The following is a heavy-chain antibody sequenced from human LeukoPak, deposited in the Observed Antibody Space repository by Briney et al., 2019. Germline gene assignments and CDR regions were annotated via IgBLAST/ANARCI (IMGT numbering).Heavy chain of an antibody. D-gene: IGHD1-14*01. Sequence: SGTLSLTCTVSGDSVTNDFFWGWVRQPPGRELEWIRSFCLGRDTYYRPSLKSRVTISVDTSKNQFFLKLNSVTAADTAVYYCARWASISREPGGFFDHWGQGTLVTVSS. CDR2: FCLGRDT. CDR3: ARWASISREPGGFFDH. CDR1: GDSVTNDFF. V-gene: IGHV4-38-2*02. J-gene: IGHJ4*02.